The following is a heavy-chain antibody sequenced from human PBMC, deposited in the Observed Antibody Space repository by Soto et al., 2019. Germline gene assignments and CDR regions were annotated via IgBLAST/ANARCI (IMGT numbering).Heavy chain of an antibody. CDR3: ARQRNWYYYYGMDV. D-gene: IGHD1-1*01. CDR2: IDPSDSYT. V-gene: IGHV5-10-1*01. Sequence: PGESLKISCKGSGYGFTSYWISWVRQMPGKGLEWMGRIDPSDSYTNYSPSFQGHVTISADKSISTAYLQWSSLKASDTAMYYCARQRNWYYYYGMDVWGQGTTVTVSS. CDR1: GYGFTSYW. J-gene: IGHJ6*02.